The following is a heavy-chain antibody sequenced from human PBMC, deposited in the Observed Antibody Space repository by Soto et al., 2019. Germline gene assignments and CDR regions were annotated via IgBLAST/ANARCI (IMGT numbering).Heavy chain of an antibody. J-gene: IGHJ6*02. CDR2: ISAYNGNT. D-gene: IGHD6-6*01. CDR1: GYTFTSYG. CDR3: ARSSIAARNYYYYGMDV. Sequence: ASVNVSCKASGYTFTSYGISWVRQAPGQGLEWMGWISAYNGNTNYAQKLQGRVTMTTDTSTSTAYMELRSLRSDDTAVYYCARSSIAARNYYYYGMDVWGQGTTVTVSS. V-gene: IGHV1-18*04.